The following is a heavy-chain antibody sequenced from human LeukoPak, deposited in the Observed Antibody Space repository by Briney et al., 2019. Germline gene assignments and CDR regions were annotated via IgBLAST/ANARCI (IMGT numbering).Heavy chain of an antibody. V-gene: IGHV4-59*11. D-gene: IGHD2-2*01. CDR2: IYYSGST. J-gene: IGHJ5*02. Sequence: KASETLSLTCIVSGGSISSHYWSWIRQPPGKGLEWIGYIYYSGSTNYNPSLKSRVTISVDTSKNQFSLKLSSVTAADTAVYYCARGGYCSSTSCYGGYNWFDPWGQGTLVTVSS. CDR3: ARGGYCSSTSCYGGYNWFDP. CDR1: GGSISSHY.